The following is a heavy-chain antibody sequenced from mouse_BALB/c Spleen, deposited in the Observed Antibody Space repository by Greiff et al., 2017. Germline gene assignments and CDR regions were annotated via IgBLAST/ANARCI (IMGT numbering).Heavy chain of an antibody. J-gene: IGHJ3*01. D-gene: IGHD3-3*01. V-gene: IGHV2-9*02. CDR1: GFSLTSYG. CDR2: IWAGGST. Sequence: VKLVESGPGLVAPSQSLSITCTVSGFSLTSYGVHWVRQPPGKGLEWLGVIWAGGSTNYNSALMSRLSISKDNSKSQVFLKMNSLQTDDTAMYYCARGGRDAWFAYWGQGNLVTVSA. CDR3: ARGGRDAWFAY.